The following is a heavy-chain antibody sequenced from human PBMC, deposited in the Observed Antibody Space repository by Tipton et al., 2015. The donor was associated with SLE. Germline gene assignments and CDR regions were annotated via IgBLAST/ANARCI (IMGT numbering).Heavy chain of an antibody. CDR2: THYSGTT. CDR3: ARLSPLWFGEYTEY. CDR1: GGSITTIPYY. J-gene: IGHJ4*02. Sequence: TLSLTCIVSGGSITTIPYYWGGIRQSPEKGLEWIGSTHYSGTTYYNPSLESRVTMSMDTSKNEFSLNLRSVTATDTAVYYCARLSPLWFGEYTEYWGQGTLVTVTS. D-gene: IGHD3-10*01. V-gene: IGHV4-39*01.